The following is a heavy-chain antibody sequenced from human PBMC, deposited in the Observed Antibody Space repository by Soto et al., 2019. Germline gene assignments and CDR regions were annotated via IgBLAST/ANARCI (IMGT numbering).Heavy chain of an antibody. J-gene: IGHJ4*02. Sequence: PSETLSLTCTVSGGSISSYYWSWIRQPPGKGPEWIGYIYFNGNTKYNPSLEGRLTISIDTSKKEFSLKLTSVTAADAAVYYCASVTFGGIVLAHWGQGTLVTVSS. CDR1: GGSISSYY. CDR3: ASVTFGGIVLAH. V-gene: IGHV4-59*01. CDR2: IYFNGNT. D-gene: IGHD3-16*01.